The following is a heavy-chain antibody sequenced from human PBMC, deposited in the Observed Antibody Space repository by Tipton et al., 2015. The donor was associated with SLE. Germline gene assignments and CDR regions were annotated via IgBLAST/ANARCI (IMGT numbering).Heavy chain of an antibody. Sequence: TLSLTCTVSGGSVSSDNYYWGWIRQPPGKGLEWIGSIYYSGSTYYNPSLKSRVTISVDTSKNQFSLKLSSVTAADTAVYYCLREVTKVAFDGMDVWGQGTTVTVSS. J-gene: IGHJ6*02. CDR1: GGSVSSDNYY. CDR2: IYYSGST. CDR3: LREVTKVAFDGMDV. V-gene: IGHV4-39*07. D-gene: IGHD4-17*01.